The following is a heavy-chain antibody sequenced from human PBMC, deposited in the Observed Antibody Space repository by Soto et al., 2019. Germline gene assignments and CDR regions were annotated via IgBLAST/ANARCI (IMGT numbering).Heavy chain of an antibody. CDR1: GFTFSNYG. CDR3: AKDTGSTAYLLDY. D-gene: IGHD1-26*01. CDR2: VWYEGSNK. J-gene: IGHJ4*02. Sequence: QVQLVESGGGVVQAGRSLRLSCAASGFTFSNYGMHWVRQAPGRGLDWLAAVWYEGSNKYYAHSVEGRFTISRDNSKNTLYLTMNGLRAEDTAVYYCAKDTGSTAYLLDYWGQGSLVTVYS. V-gene: IGHV3-33*06.